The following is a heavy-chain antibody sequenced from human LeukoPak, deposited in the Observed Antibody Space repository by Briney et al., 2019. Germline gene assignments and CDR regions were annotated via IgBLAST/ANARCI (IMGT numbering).Heavy chain of an antibody. CDR2: IKQDGSEK. CDR3: ARADVAGAFDI. J-gene: IGHJ3*02. CDR1: RFTFSSSW. Sequence: GGSLRLSCAASRFTFSSSWMTWVRQAPGKGLEWVANIKQDGSEKYYVDSVKGRFTISRDNAKDSLYLQMNSLRAEDTAVYYCARADVAGAFDIWGQGTMVTVSS. V-gene: IGHV3-7*01.